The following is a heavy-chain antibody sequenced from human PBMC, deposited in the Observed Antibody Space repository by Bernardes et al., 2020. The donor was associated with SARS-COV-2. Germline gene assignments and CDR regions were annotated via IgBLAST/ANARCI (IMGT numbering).Heavy chain of an antibody. V-gene: IGHV4-39*01. CDR3: ARTEEDDYGDSDY. D-gene: IGHD4-17*01. Sequence: SETLSLTCSVSGDSISSSSHYWGWVRQSPERGLEWIASLFAVVNTYYNPSLKSRVTISADTSTSTAYMELRSLRSDDTAVYYCARTEEDDYGDSDYWGQGTLVTVSS. J-gene: IGHJ4*02. CDR2: LFAVVNT. CDR1: GDSISSSSHY.